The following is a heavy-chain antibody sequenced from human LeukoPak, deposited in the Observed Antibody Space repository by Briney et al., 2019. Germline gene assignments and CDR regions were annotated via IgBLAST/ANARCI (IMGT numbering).Heavy chain of an antibody. J-gene: IGHJ4*03. CDR3: ARDRVTTYVGYFDY. D-gene: IGHD4-11*01. CDR2: IWYDGSNK. V-gene: IGHV3-33*01. Sequence: GRSLRLSCAASGFTFSSYGMHWVRQAPGKGLEWVAVIWYDGSNKYYADSVKGRFTISRDNSKNTLYLQMNSPRAEDTAVYYCARDRVTTYVGYFDYWGKGTTVTVSS. CDR1: GFTFSSYG.